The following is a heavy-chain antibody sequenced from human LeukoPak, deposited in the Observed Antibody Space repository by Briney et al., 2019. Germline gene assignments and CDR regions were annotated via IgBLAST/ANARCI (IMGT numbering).Heavy chain of an antibody. CDR3: ASSYGDYEGYYFDY. J-gene: IGHJ4*02. CDR2: IWYDGSNK. Sequence: GGSLRLSCAASGFTFRSYGMHWVRQAPGKGLEWVAVIWYDGSNKYYADSVKGRFTISRDNSKNTLYLQMNSLRAEDTAVYYCASSYGDYEGYYFDYWGQGTLVTVSS. V-gene: IGHV3-33*01. CDR1: GFTFRSYG. D-gene: IGHD4-17*01.